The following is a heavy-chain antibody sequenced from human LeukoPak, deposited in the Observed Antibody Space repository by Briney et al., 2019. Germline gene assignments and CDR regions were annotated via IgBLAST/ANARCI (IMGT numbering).Heavy chain of an antibody. CDR3: ARDPSIYGSGSYYYYYYGMDV. CDR1: GFTFSSYG. V-gene: IGHV3-30*03. J-gene: IGHJ6*02. CDR2: ISYDGSNK. Sequence: GRSLRLSCAASGFTFSSYGMHWVRQAPGKGLEWVAVISYDGSNKYYADSVKGRFTISRVNSKNTLYLQMNSLRAEDTAVYYCARDPSIYGSGSYYYYYYGMDVWGQGTTVTVSS. D-gene: IGHD3-10*01.